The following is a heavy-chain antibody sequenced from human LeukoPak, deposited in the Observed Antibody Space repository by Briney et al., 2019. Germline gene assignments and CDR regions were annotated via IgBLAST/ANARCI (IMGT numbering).Heavy chain of an antibody. CDR2: FYTSGST. CDR1: GGSISSYY. CDR3: ARGSTRLKNWFDP. D-gene: IGHD2-2*01. J-gene: IGHJ5*02. Sequence: SETLSLTCTVSGGSISSYYWSWIRQPAGKGLEWIGRFYTSGSTNYNPSLKSRITISVDKSKNQFSLKLSSVAAADTAVYYCARGSTRLKNWFDPWGQGTLVTVSS. V-gene: IGHV4-4*07.